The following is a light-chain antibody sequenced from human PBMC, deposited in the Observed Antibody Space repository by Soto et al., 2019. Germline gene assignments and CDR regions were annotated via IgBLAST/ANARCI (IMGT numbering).Light chain of an antibody. CDR1: QSLVNGAGNTY. CDR2: KVS. Sequence: DVVLTQSPLSLPVTLGQPASISCRSSQSLVNGAGNTYLNWFHQRPGQSPRRLIYKVSNRDSGVPDRFSGSGSGTDFPRKISRVEAEYIGVYYCMQGPHWPPYTFGQGTKLEIK. J-gene: IGKJ2*01. V-gene: IGKV2-30*01. CDR3: MQGPHWPPYT.